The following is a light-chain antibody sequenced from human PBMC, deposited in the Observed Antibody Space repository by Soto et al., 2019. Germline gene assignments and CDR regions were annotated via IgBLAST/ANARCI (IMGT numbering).Light chain of an antibody. J-gene: IGKJ2*01. CDR2: DAS. V-gene: IGKV3-20*01. Sequence: DIVLTQSPGTLSLSPGERATLSCRASQSVSSNYLAWYQQKPGQAPRLLIYDASSRATGIPDRFSGSGSGTDFTLTISRLESEGLAVYYCQQYETSNTFGQGTQLEIK. CDR3: QQYETSNT. CDR1: QSVSSNY.